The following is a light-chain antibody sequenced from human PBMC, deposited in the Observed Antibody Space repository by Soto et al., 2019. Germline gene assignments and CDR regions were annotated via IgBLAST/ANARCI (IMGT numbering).Light chain of an antibody. Sequence: QSVLTQPPSASGSPGQSVTISCTGTSSDVGGYKYVSWYQQYPGKAPKLMIYAVNKRPSGVPDRFSGSKSGNTASLTVSGLQAEDEADYYCSSYAGSNNYVLGTGTKV. J-gene: IGLJ1*01. CDR3: SSYAGSNNYV. V-gene: IGLV2-8*01. CDR1: SSDVGGYKY. CDR2: AVN.